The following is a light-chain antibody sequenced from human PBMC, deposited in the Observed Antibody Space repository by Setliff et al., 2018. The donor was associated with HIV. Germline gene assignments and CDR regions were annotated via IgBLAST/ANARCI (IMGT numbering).Light chain of an antibody. CDR2: QAS. CDR3: QSYDSSLSGFV. Sequence: QSALTQPASVSGSPGQSITISCTGTSGDVGRYNLVSWYQQQPGKPPKLMIYQASKRPSGVSNRFSGSKSGTSASLAITGLQAEDEADYYCQSYDSSLSGFVFGTGTKV. CDR1: SGDVGRYNL. J-gene: IGLJ1*01. V-gene: IGLV2-14*02.